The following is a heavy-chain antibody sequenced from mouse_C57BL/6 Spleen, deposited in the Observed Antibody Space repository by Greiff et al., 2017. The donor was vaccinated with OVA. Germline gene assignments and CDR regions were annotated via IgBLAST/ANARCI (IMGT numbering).Heavy chain of an antibody. CDR3: ARNWDVTFDY. Sequence: EVMLVESGGGLVKPGGSLKLSCAASGFTFSDYGMHWVRQAPEKGLEWVAYISSGSSTIYYADTVKGRFTISRDNAKNTLFLQMTSLRSEDTAMYYCARNWDVTFDYWGQGTTLTVSS. J-gene: IGHJ2*01. V-gene: IGHV5-17*01. CDR1: GFTFSDYG. CDR2: ISSGSSTI. D-gene: IGHD4-1*01.